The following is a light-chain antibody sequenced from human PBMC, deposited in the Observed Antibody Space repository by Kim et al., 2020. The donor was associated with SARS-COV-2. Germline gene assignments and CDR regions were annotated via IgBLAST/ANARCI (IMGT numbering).Light chain of an antibody. CDR1: SSNIGSET. CDR2: TNN. V-gene: IGLV1-44*01. J-gene: IGLJ3*02. Sequence: ELTQPPSASGTPGQRVTMSCSGSSSNIGSETVNWYQQLPGTAPKLLIYTNNQRPSGVPDRFSGSKSGTSASLAISGLQSEDEADYYCAAWDDSLNGWVFGGGTQLTVL. CDR3: AAWDDSLNGWV.